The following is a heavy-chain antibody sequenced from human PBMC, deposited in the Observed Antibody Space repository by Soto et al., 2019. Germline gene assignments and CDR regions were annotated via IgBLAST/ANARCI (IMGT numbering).Heavy chain of an antibody. Sequence: QVQVVQAGAEVKKPGSSVKVSCKVSGGTFSDFGLSWVRLAPGRGLEWLGGIIPMSSVVKHGHTFQGRVTITADPSTGTGYMELSSLTSEDTALYYCATTFCGEDCFSTYYRDHWGQGTLVTVSS. J-gene: IGHJ4*02. CDR3: ATTFCGEDCFSTYYRDH. CDR2: IIPMSSVV. D-gene: IGHD2-21*02. CDR1: GGTFSDFG. V-gene: IGHV1-69*12.